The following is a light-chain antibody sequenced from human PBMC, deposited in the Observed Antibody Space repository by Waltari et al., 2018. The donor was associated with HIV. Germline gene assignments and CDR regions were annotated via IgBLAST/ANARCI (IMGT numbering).Light chain of an antibody. CDR1: SSNIGRNI. J-gene: IGLJ3*02. V-gene: IGLV1-44*01. CDR3: AAWDDSLNAWV. CDR2: SNK. Sequence: QPVLTQPPSASGTPGQRVSISCSGSSSNIGRNIVHPSPQRPGTAPKRPIYSNKPRTSGVPDRFSGSKSGTSASLAISGLQSEDEADYYCAAWDDSLNAWVFGGGTKLTVL.